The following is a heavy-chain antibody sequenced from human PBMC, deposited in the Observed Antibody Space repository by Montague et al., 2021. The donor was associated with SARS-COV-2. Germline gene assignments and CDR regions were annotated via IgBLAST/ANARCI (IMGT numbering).Heavy chain of an antibody. CDR1: GFTFSSYA. D-gene: IGHD5-24*01. J-gene: IGHJ2*01. CDR2: ISYDGSNK. V-gene: IGHV3-30-3*01. CDR3: ARAQPFHGYPHYFDL. Sequence: SLRLSCAASGFTFSSYAMHWVRQAPGKGLEWVAVISYDGSNKYYADSEKGRFTISRDNSKNTLYLQMNSLRAEDTAVYYCARAQPFHGYPHYFDLWGRGTLVTVSS.